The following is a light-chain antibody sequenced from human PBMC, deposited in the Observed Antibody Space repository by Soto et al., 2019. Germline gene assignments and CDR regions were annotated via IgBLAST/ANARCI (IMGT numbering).Light chain of an antibody. CDR1: QSISRQ. V-gene: IGKV1-5*03. CDR2: QAS. Sequence: DIQMTQSTSTLSASVGDRVSITCRASQSISRQLAWYQQKPGKAPNLLIYQASNLETGVPSRFTGSGSGTEFTLRISGLQTNDLATYYCLQDESYWTFGQGTKVEVK. J-gene: IGKJ1*01. CDR3: LQDESYWT.